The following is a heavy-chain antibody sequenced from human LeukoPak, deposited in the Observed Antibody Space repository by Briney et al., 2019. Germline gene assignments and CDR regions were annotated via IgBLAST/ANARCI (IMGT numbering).Heavy chain of an antibody. D-gene: IGHD4-17*01. J-gene: IGHJ4*02. Sequence: PGGSLRLSCAASGFTFSSYSMNWVRQASGKGLEWVGRIRSKANSYATAYAASVKGRFTISRDDSKNTAYLQMNSLKTEDTAVYYCTTQRYGDLSGNYWGQGTLVTVSS. CDR2: IRSKANSYAT. CDR1: GFTFSSYS. V-gene: IGHV3-73*01. CDR3: TTQRYGDLSGNY.